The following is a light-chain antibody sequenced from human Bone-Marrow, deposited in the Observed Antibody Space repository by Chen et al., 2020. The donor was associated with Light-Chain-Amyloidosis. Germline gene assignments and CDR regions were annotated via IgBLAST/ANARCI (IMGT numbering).Light chain of an antibody. CDR3: QQYNNWPPYT. V-gene: IGKV3-15*01. CDR1: QSVSSN. J-gene: IGKJ2*01. Sequence: EIVMTHSPATLSVSPGERATLPCRASQSVSSNLAWYQQKPGQAPWPPLYGASTRATGIPARFSGSGSGTEFTLTISSLQSEEFAVYYCQQYNNWPPYTFGQGTKLEIK. CDR2: GAS.